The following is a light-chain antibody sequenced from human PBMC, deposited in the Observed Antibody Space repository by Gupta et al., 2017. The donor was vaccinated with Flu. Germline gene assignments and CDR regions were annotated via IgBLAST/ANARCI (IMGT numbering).Light chain of an antibody. CDR2: DNS. V-gene: IGLV1-40*01. CDR1: TAAVAPDYY. J-gene: IGLJ3*02. CDR3: QSSDSGVSRPGV. Sequence: TPCTASTAAVAPDYYASWYQQMPGQAPKLLIYDNSKRPSGIPERFSGSISGTTVSLTITGLQAEDEADYYCQSSDSGVSRPGVFGGGTKLTVL.